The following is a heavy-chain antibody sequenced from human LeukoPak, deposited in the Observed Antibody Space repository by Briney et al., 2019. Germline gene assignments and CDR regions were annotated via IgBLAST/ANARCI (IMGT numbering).Heavy chain of an antibody. CDR1: GFTFSSYA. V-gene: IGHV3-23*01. CDR2: ISGSGGST. Sequence: PGGSLRLSCAASGFTFSSYAMSWVRQAPGKGLEWVSAISGSGGSTYYADSVKGRFTISRDNSENTLYLQMNSLRAEDTAVYYCATEFYYYDSSGYYVGEYFQHWGQGTLVTVSS. CDR3: ATEFYYYDSSGYYVGEYFQH. J-gene: IGHJ1*01. D-gene: IGHD3-22*01.